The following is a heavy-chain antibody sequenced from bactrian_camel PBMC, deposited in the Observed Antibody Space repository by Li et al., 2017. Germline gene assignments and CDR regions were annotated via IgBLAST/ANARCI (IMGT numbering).Heavy chain of an antibody. CDR2: FDTDGST. CDR3: ATGCTAIRRGPTRPERYTN. V-gene: IGHV3S53*01. J-gene: IGHJ4*01. CDR1: GYSFRHTC. Sequence: HVQLVESGGGSVQAGGSLRLSCKVSGYSFRHTCLAWFRQAPGKEREGVAAFDTDGSTVYTDAVKGRFTISKDAAKNILYLQMNSLKPEDTAVYFCATGCTAIRRGPTRPERYTNWGQGTQVTVS. D-gene: IGHD5*01.